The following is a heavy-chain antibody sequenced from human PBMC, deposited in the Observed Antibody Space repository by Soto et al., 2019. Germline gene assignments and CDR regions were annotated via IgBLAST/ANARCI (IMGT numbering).Heavy chain of an antibody. V-gene: IGHV5-51*01. D-gene: IGHD3-10*01. CDR1: GYSFTSYW. Sequence: GESLKISCKGSGYSFTSYWIGWVRQMPGKGLEWMGIIYPGDSDTRYSPSFQGQVTISADKSISTAYLQWSSLKASDTAMYYCARSDYYGSGSYFGMDVWGQGTTVTVSS. J-gene: IGHJ6*02. CDR2: IYPGDSDT. CDR3: ARSDYYGSGSYFGMDV.